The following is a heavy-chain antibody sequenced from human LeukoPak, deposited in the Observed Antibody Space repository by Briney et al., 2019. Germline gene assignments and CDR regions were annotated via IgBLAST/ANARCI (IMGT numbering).Heavy chain of an antibody. CDR1: GGSISSSSYY. Sequence: PSETLSLTCTVSGGSISSSSYYWGWIRQPPGKGLEWIGSIYYSGSTYYNPSLKSRVTISVDTSKNQFSLKLSSVTAADTAVYYCARALRWFGELRYNWFDPWGQGTLVTVSS. V-gene: IGHV4-39*07. CDR3: ARALRWFGELRYNWFDP. D-gene: IGHD3-10*01. J-gene: IGHJ5*02. CDR2: IYYSGST.